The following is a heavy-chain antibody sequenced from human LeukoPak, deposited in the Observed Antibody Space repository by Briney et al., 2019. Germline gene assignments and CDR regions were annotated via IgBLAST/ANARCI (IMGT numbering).Heavy chain of an antibody. CDR1: GVSISSYF. CDR3: AVSSSWYVALFDY. J-gene: IGHJ4*02. V-gene: IGHV4-4*07. D-gene: IGHD6-13*01. CDR2: IYTSGNT. Sequence: PSETLSLTCSVSGVSISSYFWSWIRQPAGKGLEWIGRIYTSGNTNYNPSLKSRVTMSVDTPKNQFSLKLSSVTAADTAMYYCAVSSSWYVALFDYWGQGTLVTVSS.